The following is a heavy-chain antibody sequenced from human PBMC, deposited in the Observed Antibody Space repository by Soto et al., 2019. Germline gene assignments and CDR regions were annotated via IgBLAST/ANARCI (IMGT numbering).Heavy chain of an antibody. J-gene: IGHJ5*02. D-gene: IGHD3-22*01. CDR1: SASISSSSYT. V-gene: IGHV4-39*01. CDR2: IYYSGST. CDR3: ARLLTYDSSGYYGDNWFDP. Sequence: PSETLSLTCTVSSASISSSSYTWGWIRQPPGKGLEWIGSIYYSGSTYYNPSLKSRVTISVDTSKNQFSLKLSSVTAADTAVYYCARLLTYDSSGYYGDNWFDPWGQGTLVTVSS.